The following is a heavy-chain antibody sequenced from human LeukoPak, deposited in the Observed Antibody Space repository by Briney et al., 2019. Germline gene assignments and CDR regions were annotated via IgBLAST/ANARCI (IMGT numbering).Heavy chain of an antibody. CDR3: ASLWSGYSAPNFDY. CDR2: IYYSGST. CDR1: GGSISSSNW. D-gene: IGHD3-3*01. J-gene: IGHJ4*02. Sequence: SGTLSLTCAVSGGSISSSNWWSWVRQPPGKGLEWIGSIYYSGSTYYNPSLKSRVTISVDTSKNQFSLKLSSVTAADTAVYYCASLWSGYSAPNFDYWGQGTLVTVSS. V-gene: IGHV4-4*02.